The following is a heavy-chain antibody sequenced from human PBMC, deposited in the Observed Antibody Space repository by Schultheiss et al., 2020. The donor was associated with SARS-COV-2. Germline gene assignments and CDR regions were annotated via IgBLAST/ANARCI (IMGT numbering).Heavy chain of an antibody. CDR3: AIQYFYAGSGSIGVGMDV. CDR1: GGSISRYC. V-gene: IGHV4-59*08. Sequence: SETLSLTCTVSGGSISRYCWSWIRQPPGKGLEWIGYIYYSGSTNYNPSLKSRVTISVDTSKNQFSLKMTSVTAADTAVYYCAIQYFYAGSGSIGVGMDVWGQGTAVTVSS. D-gene: IGHD3-10*01. J-gene: IGHJ6*02. CDR2: IYYSGST.